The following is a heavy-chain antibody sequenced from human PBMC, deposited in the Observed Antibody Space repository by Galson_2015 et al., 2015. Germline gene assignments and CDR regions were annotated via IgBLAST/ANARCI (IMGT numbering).Heavy chain of an antibody. D-gene: IGHD1-1*01. J-gene: IGHJ4*02. CDR3: SRDLQRFVY. CDR2: IRSKAFGETK. Sequence: SLRLSCAGSGFTFGDYSMSWFRQAPGKGLEWVGFIRSKAFGETKEYAASVKGRFTFSRDDSKSIAYLQMTSLKTEDTGVYYCSRDLQRFVYWGQGTLVSVSS. CDR1: GFTFGDYS. V-gene: IGHV3-49*03.